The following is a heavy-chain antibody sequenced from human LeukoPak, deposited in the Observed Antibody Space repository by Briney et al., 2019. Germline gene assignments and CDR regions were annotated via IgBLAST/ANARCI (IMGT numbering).Heavy chain of an antibody. CDR1: GGSISSGDYY. Sequence: PSETLSLTCTVSGGSISSGDYYWSWIRQPPGKGLEWIGYIYYSGSTYYNPSLKSRVTISVDTSKNQFSLKLSSVTAADTAVYYCATRHHWEYYFDYWGQGTLVTVSS. CDR3: ATRHHWEYYFDY. J-gene: IGHJ4*02. V-gene: IGHV4-30-4*01. D-gene: IGHD7-27*01. CDR2: IYYSGST.